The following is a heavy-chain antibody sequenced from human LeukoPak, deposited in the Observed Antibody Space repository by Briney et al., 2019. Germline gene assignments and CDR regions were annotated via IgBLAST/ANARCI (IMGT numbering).Heavy chain of an antibody. CDR2: IIPIFGTA. V-gene: IGHV1-69*13. J-gene: IGHJ4*02. CDR3: ASRLYCSNTRCRNFPFAY. D-gene: IGHD2-2*01. CDR1: GGTFSSYA. Sequence: SVKVFCKASGGTFSSYAIIWVRQAPGRGLEWMGGIIPIFGTANYAQKFQDRVTITADESTSTAYMELSSLRSEDTAIYYCASRLYCSNTRCRNFPFAYWGQGTLVTVSS.